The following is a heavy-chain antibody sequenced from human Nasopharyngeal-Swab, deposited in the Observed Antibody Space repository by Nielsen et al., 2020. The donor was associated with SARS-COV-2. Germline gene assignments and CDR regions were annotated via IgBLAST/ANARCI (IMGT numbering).Heavy chain of an antibody. D-gene: IGHD3-22*01. CDR3: AKDFYYDSSGPPSVQH. CDR1: GFTFDDYA. Sequence: SLKISCAASGFTFDDYAMHWVRQAPGKGLEWVSGISWNSGSIGYADSVKGRFTISSDNAKNSLYLQMNSLRAEDTALYYCAKDFYYDSSGPPSVQHWGQGTLVTVSS. J-gene: IGHJ1*01. CDR2: ISWNSGSI. V-gene: IGHV3-9*01.